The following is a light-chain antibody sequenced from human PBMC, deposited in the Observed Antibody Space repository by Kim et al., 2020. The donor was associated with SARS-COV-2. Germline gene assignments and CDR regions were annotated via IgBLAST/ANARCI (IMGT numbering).Light chain of an antibody. V-gene: IGLV3-1*01. J-gene: IGLJ2*01. Sequence: SVSPGQTASITCSADKLGDQYACWYQQKPGQSPVLCIYQDSKRPSGIPERFSGSNSGNTATLTISGTQAMDEADYYCQAWDSSTVVFGGGTQLTVL. CDR2: QDS. CDR3: QAWDSSTVV. CDR1: KLGDQY.